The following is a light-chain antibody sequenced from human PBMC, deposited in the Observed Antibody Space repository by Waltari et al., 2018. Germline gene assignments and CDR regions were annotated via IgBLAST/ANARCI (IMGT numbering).Light chain of an antibody. Sequence: DIHMTQSPSSLSASLGDRVNITCRASQTIYTYLNWYRQRPGKAPDLLISSASTLQSGVPSRFSGSVSVTDFTLSIDTLQPEDFATYFCQPSYSRPLFTFGPGTKVYL. J-gene: IGKJ3*01. CDR2: SAS. CDR3: QPSYSRPLFT. CDR1: QTIYTY. V-gene: IGKV1-39*01.